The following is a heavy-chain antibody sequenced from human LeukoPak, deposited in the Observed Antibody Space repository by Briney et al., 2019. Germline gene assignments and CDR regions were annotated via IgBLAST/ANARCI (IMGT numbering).Heavy chain of an antibody. Sequence: PGGSLRLSCAASGFTFSAYSMNWVRQAPGKGLEWVSYITSGSSTIYYADSVKGRFTISRDNARNSLYLQMNSLRDEDTAVYYCARDRGSSRHNWFDPWGXGTLVTVSS. CDR1: GFTFSAYS. D-gene: IGHD6-13*01. J-gene: IGHJ5*02. CDR2: ITSGSSTI. CDR3: ARDRGSSRHNWFDP. V-gene: IGHV3-48*02.